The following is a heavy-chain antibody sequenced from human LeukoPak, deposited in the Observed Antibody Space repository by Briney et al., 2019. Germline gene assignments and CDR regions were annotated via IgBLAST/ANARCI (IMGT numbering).Heavy chain of an antibody. J-gene: IGHJ4*02. CDR1: GYTFTTYY. CDR3: ARGLGSGSYYGY. D-gene: IGHD1-26*01. V-gene: IGHV1-46*01. Sequence: GASVKVSCKASGYTFTTYYIHWVRQAPGQGLEWVGIINPSGGDTSYGQKFQGRVTMTRDTSTSTVYMEPSSLRSEDTAIYYCARGLGSGSYYGYWGQGTLVTVSS. CDR2: INPSGGDT.